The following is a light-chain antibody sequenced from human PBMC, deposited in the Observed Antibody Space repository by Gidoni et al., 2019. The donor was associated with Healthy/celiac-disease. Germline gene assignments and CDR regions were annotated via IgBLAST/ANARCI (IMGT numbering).Light chain of an antibody. CDR2: DAN. V-gene: IGKV1-33*01. CDR1: QDSSNY. CDR3: QQDDNLPT. Sequence: IQMTQSPFSLSASVGDSVTIICQASQDSSNYLNWYQQKPEKAPKLLIYDANNLETGVTSRISGSGSRTDFTFTSSSLQPEDIATYYCQQDDNLPTFGGGTKVEIK. J-gene: IGKJ4*01.